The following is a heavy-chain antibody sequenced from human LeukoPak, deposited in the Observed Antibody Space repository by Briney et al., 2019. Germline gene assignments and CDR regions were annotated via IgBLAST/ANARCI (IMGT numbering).Heavy chain of an antibody. CDR2: ISSSSSYI. CDR1: GFTFSSYS. CDR3: ASGYSSGSDAFDI. J-gene: IGHJ3*02. V-gene: IGHV3-21*01. D-gene: IGHD6-19*01. Sequence: PGGSLRLSCAASGFTFSSYSMNWVRQAPGKGLEWVSSISSSSSYIYYADSVKGRFTISRDNAKNSLYLQMNSLRAEDTAVYHCASGYSSGSDAFDIWGQGTMVTVSS.